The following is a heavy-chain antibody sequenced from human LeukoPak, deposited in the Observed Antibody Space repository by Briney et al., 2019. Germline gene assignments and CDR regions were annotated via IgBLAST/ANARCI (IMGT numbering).Heavy chain of an antibody. CDR1: GASVTSGGFY. V-gene: IGHV4-39*01. D-gene: IGHD3-10*01. J-gene: IGHJ5*02. CDR2: IYYTGSP. Sequence: SETLSLTCSVSGASVTSGGFYWGWLRHSPGKRLEWIATIYYTGSPNYDPSLKSRVTISIATSKNQFSLNVRSVSAADTAVYYCARHSGSGSLSRPFDPWGQGTLVTASS. CDR3: ARHSGSGSLSRPFDP.